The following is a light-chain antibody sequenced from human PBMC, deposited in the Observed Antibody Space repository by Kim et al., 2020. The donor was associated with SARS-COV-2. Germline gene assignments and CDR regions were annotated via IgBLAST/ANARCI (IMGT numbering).Light chain of an antibody. CDR2: QDS. CDR1: KLGDKY. Sequence: VAPGQTASITCSGDKLGDKYACWYQQKPGQSPVLVIYQDSKRPSGIPERFSGSNSGNTATLTISGTQAMDEADYYCQAWDSSTGVFGTGTQLTVL. J-gene: IGLJ1*01. CDR3: QAWDSSTGV. V-gene: IGLV3-1*01.